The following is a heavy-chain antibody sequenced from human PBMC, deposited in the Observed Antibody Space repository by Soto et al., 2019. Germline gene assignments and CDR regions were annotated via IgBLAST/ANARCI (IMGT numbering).Heavy chain of an antibody. V-gene: IGHV1-69*13. CDR3: ARGAMANFDY. D-gene: IGHD5-18*01. CDR1: GGTFGSHG. Sequence: SVKVSCKASGGTFGSHGIAWARQAPGQGLEWMGGFIAMLGTPTYAKKVQGRATITADESLTSSYLELRSLRSEDTAVYFCARGAMANFDYWGQGTVVTVSS. CDR2: FIAMLGTP. J-gene: IGHJ4*02.